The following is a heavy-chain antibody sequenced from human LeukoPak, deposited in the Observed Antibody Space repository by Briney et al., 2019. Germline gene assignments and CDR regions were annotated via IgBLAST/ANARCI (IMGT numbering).Heavy chain of an antibody. Sequence: ASVKVSCKASGGIFSSYAISWVRQAPGQGLEWMGRIIPILGIANYAQKFQGRVTITADKSTSTAYTDLSSLRSEDTAVYYCARDLPPYYFDYWGQGTLVTVSS. J-gene: IGHJ4*02. V-gene: IGHV1-69*04. CDR1: GGIFSSYA. CDR2: IIPILGIA. CDR3: ARDLPPYYFDY.